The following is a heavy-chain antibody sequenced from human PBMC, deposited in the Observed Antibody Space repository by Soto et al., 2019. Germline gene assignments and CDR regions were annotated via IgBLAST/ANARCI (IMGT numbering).Heavy chain of an antibody. J-gene: IGHJ3*02. Sequence: PGESLKISCKGSGYSFTTHWFGWVRQMPGKGLEWMGIIYPGDSETKYSPSFQGQVTISADKSISTAYLQWSSLKAPDTAMYYFARSPTAGRRVVHEAFDIWGKGTMVT. V-gene: IGHV5-51*01. CDR2: IYPGDSET. CDR3: ARSPTAGRRVVHEAFDI. CDR1: GYSFTTHW. D-gene: IGHD2-2*01.